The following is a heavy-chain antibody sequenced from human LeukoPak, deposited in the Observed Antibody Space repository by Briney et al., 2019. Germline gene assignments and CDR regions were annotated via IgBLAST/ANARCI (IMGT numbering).Heavy chain of an antibody. V-gene: IGHV1-69*04. J-gene: IGHJ4*02. CDR3: AREMVGLMWGAGLN. Sequence: TSVKVSCKASGGTFSSYTIGWVQQAPGQGLEWIGRIIPILGIANYAQKFQGRVTITADKSTSTAYMELSSLRSEDTAVYYCAREMVGLMWGAGLNWGQGTLVTVSS. CDR2: IIPILGIA. CDR1: GGTFSSYT. D-gene: IGHD1-26*01.